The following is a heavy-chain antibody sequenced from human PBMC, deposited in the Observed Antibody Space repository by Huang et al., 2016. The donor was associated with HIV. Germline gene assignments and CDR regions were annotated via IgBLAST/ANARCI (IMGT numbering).Heavy chain of an antibody. CDR2: IYYKGST. Sequence: QLLLQESGPGLVKPSEALALTCAVSGGSIRSSDYHWGWIRQPPGKGLEWIGSIYYKGSTHYSPSLKGRATIAGDTSKNLFFLNLTSMTAADTAVYYCARHREGPVAYYSGWGSHLNYMDVWGRGRTVVVSS. CDR3: ARHREGPVAYYSGWGSHLNYMDV. D-gene: IGHD3-10*01. V-gene: IGHV4-39*01. CDR1: GGSIRSSDYH. J-gene: IGHJ6*03.